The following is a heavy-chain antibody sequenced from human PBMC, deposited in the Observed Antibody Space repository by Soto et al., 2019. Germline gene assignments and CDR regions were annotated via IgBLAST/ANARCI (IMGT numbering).Heavy chain of an antibody. J-gene: IGHJ3*02. CDR1: GFTFSNAW. D-gene: IGHD3-16*02. V-gene: IGHV3-15*07. Sequence: EVQLVESGGGLVKPGGSLRLSCAASGFTFSNAWMNRVRQAPGKGLEWVGRIKSKTDGGTTDYAAPVKGRFTISRDDSKNTLYLQMNSLKTEDTAVYYCTTDYDYVWGSYRYRAFDIWGQGTMVTVSS. CDR3: TTDYDYVWGSYRYRAFDI. CDR2: IKSKTDGGTT.